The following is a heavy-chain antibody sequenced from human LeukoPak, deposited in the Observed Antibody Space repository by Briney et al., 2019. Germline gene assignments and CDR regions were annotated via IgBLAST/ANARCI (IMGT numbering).Heavy chain of an antibody. CDR1: GYTFTSYG. CDR3: ARDYYDSSGYYYTDY. J-gene: IGHJ4*02. Sequence: GASVKVSCKASGYTFTSYGISWVRQAPGQGLEWMGWISAYNGNTNYAQKLQGRVTMTTDTSTSTAYMELRSLRSDDTAVYYCARDYYDSSGYYYTDYWGQGTLVTVSS. CDR2: ISAYNGNT. D-gene: IGHD3-22*01. V-gene: IGHV1-18*01.